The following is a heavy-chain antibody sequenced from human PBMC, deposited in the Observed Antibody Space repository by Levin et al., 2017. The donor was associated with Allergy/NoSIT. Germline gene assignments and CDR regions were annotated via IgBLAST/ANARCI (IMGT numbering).Heavy chain of an antibody. J-gene: IGHJ4*02. CDR3: ARYDVVRLVRGLDY. D-gene: IGHD6-19*01. CDR2: INPNSGGT. Sequence: GESLKISCKASGYTFTGYYIHWVRQAPGQGLEWMGWINPNSGGTNYAQKFQGRVTMTRDTSITTAYMELSRLRSDDTAVYYCARYDVVRLVRGLDYWGQGTLVTVSS. V-gene: IGHV1-2*02. CDR1: GYTFTGYY.